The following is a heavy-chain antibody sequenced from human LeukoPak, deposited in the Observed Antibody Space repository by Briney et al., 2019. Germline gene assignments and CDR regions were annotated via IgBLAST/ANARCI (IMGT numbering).Heavy chain of an antibody. J-gene: IGHJ4*02. V-gene: IGHV1-69*13. D-gene: IGHD3-22*01. CDR1: GGTFSSYA. Sequence: SVKVSCKASGGTFSSYAISWVRQAPGQGLEWMGGIIPIFGTANYAQKFQGRVTITADESTSTAYMELSSLRSEDTAVYYCARDLSSGLYYFDYWGQGTLVTVSS. CDR2: IIPIFGTA. CDR3: ARDLSSGLYYFDY.